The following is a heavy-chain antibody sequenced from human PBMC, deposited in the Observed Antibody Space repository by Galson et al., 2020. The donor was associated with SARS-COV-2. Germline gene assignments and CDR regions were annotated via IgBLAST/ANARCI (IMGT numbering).Heavy chain of an antibody. CDR2: IRFDGSSE. Sequence: GESLKISCAASGLTLNTYGMHWVRQAPGKGLEWVAFIRFDGSSEKYGDSVKGRFTIARDNSKNTVSLLMDSLRIEDTAVYYCARPTSPCSGDCHYGLDVWGQGTMVTVSS. CDR3: ARPTSPCSGDCHYGLDV. V-gene: IGHV3-30*02. J-gene: IGHJ3*01. D-gene: IGHD2-21*02. CDR1: GLTLNTYG.